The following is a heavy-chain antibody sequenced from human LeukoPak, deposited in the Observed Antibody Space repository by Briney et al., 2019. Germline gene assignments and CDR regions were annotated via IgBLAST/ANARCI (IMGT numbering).Heavy chain of an antibody. J-gene: IGHJ6*02. CDR1: GFTFSSYE. CDR2: ISSSGSTI. V-gene: IGHV3-48*03. D-gene: IGHD3-22*01. CDR3: ARDRRMIVVVTYYYYGMDV. Sequence: PGGSLRLSCAASGFTFSSYEMNWVRQAPGKGLEWVSYISSSGSTIYYADSVKGRFTISRDNAKNSLYLQMNSLRAEDTAVYYCARDRRMIVVVTYYYYGMDVWGQGTTVTVSS.